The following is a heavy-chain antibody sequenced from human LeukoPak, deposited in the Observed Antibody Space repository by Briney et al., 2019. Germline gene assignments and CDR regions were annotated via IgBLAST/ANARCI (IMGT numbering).Heavy chain of an antibody. CDR1: GYSISSGYY. CDR2: IYHSGST. Sequence: PSETLSLTCTVSGYSISSGYYWGWIRQPPGKGLEWIGSIYHSGSTYYNPSLKSRVTISVDTSKNQFSLKLSSVTAADTAVYYCARDFSQRITMVRGVMPAWGQGTLVTVSS. V-gene: IGHV4-38-2*02. D-gene: IGHD3-10*01. J-gene: IGHJ5*02. CDR3: ARDFSQRITMVRGVMPA.